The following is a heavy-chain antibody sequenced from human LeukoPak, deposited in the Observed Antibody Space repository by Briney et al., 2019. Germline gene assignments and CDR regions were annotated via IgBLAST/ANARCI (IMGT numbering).Heavy chain of an antibody. V-gene: IGHV3-30-3*01. CDR2: ISYDGSNK. Sequence: GGSLRLSCAASGFTFSSYAMHWVRQAPGKGLEWVAVISYDGSNKYYADSVKGRFTIPRDNSKNTLYLQMNSLRAEDTAVYYCARGPIRPSYYDFWSGPLDYWGQGTLVAVSS. CDR1: GFTFSSYA. D-gene: IGHD3-3*01. CDR3: ARGPIRPSYYDFWSGPLDY. J-gene: IGHJ4*02.